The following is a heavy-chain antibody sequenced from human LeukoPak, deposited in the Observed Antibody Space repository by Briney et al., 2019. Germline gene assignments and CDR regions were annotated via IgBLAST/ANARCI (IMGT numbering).Heavy chain of an antibody. CDR3: TTGVRQWLVLRFDY. J-gene: IGHJ4*02. Sequence: KPGGSLRLSCAASGFTFSNAWMSWVRQAPGKGLEWVGRIKSKTDGGTTDYAAPVKGRFTISRDDSKNTLYLQMNSLKTEDTAVYYCTTGVRQWLVLRFDYWGQGTLVTVSS. CDR1: GFTFSNAW. CDR2: IKSKTDGGTT. V-gene: IGHV3-15*01. D-gene: IGHD6-19*01.